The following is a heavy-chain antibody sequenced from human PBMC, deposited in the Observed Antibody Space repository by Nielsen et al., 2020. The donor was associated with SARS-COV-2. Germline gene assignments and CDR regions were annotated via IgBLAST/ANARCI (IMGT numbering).Heavy chain of an antibody. CDR2: INPYSGGT. D-gene: IGHD3/OR15-3a*01. CDR3: ARARATIFGLVMSYGMDV. V-gene: IGHV1-2*06. J-gene: IGHJ6*02. CDR1: GYTFTDYY. Sequence: ASVKVSCKASGYTFTDYYIHWVRQAPGQGLEWMGRINPYSGGTNYAQKLQGTVTMTRDTSISTAYMEVTRLRSDDTAVYYCARARATIFGLVMSYGMDVWGQGTTVAVSS.